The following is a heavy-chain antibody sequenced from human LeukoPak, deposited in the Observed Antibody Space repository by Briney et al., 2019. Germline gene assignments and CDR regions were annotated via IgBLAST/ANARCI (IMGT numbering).Heavy chain of an antibody. Sequence: SETPSLTCTVSGGSISSTTYYWGWIRRPPGKGLEWIGSIYYSGSTYYNPSLKSRVTVSVDTSKNQFSLILSSVTAADTAVYYCVRGSTLRHYQYWGQGTLVTVSS. CDR3: VRGSTLRHYQY. D-gene: IGHD3-16*01. V-gene: IGHV4-39*01. CDR2: IYYSGST. J-gene: IGHJ4*02. CDR1: GGSISSTTYY.